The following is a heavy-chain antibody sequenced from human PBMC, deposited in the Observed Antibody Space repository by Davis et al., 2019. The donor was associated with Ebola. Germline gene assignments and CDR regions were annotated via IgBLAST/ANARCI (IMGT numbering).Heavy chain of an antibody. CDR1: GGTFTNYV. D-gene: IGHD2/OR15-2a*01. CDR2: IVPIFGLA. CDR3: ASSSTPPAIEYYDYALDV. J-gene: IGHJ6*02. Sequence: SVKVSCKASGGTFTNYVISWVRQAPGQGLEWMGRIVPIFGLANYAQKFQGRVTITADKSANTAYMELTSLRSEDTAVYYCASSSTPPAIEYYDYALDVWGQGTTVTVSS. V-gene: IGHV1-69*04.